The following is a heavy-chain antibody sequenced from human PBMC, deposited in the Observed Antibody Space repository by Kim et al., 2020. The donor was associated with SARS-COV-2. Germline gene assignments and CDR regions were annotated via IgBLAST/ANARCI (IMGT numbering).Heavy chain of an antibody. CDR3: ASGLGGRFDP. Sequence: YNDYAVSVKSRITSNPDTSKNRFSLQLNSVTPEDTAVYYCASGLGGRFDPWGQGTLVTVSS. J-gene: IGHJ5*02. V-gene: IGHV6-1*01. D-gene: IGHD3-16*01. CDR2: YN.